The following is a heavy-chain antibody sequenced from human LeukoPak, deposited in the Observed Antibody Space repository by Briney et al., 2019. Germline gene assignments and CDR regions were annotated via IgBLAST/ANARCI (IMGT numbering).Heavy chain of an antibody. CDR2: ISYDGSNK. D-gene: IGHD3-16*02. V-gene: IGHV3-30*18. CDR3: AKEIIRLGELSPYFDY. CDR1: GFTFSSYS. Sequence: GGSLRLSCAASGFTFSSYSMNWVRQAPGKGLEWVAVISYDGSNKYYADSVKGRFTISRDNSKNTLYLQMNSLRAEDTAVYYCAKEIIRLGELSPYFDYWGQGTLVTVSS. J-gene: IGHJ4*02.